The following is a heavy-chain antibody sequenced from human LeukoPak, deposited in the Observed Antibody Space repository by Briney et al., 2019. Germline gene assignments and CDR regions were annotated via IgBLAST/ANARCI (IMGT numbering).Heavy chain of an antibody. CDR2: IYFSGSA. D-gene: IGHD5-12*01. CDR1: GGPISNSMNY. V-gene: IGHV4-39*07. CDR3: ARGQYSGYEDHAFDI. J-gene: IGHJ3*02. Sequence: PSETLSLTCSVSGGPISNSMNYWGWIRQSPRKGLEWIGSIYFSGSAYYNPSLESRVTISIDRSKNQFSLSVTSVTAADTAVYYCARGQYSGYEDHAFDIWGQGTMVTVSS.